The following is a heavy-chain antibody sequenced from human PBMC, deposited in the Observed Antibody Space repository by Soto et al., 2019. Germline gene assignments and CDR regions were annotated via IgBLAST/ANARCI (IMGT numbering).Heavy chain of an antibody. D-gene: IGHD3-10*01. CDR2: ISNSGTA. V-gene: IGHV4-59*01. CDR1: GGSMSGYS. J-gene: IGHJ4*02. Sequence: PSETLSLTCTVSGGSMSGYSWSWIRQPPGRGLEWIGHISNSGTANYNPSLESRVTMSVDTSKNQISLKVTSVTAADTAVYYCASSGAGSGDYWGQGTLVTVSS. CDR3: ASSGAGSGDY.